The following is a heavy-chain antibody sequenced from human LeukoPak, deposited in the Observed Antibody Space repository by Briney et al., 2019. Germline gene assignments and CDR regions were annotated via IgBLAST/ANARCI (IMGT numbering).Heavy chain of an antibody. CDR2: IYYSGST. CDR1: GGSISSSTHY. Sequence: PSETLSLTCTVSGGSISSSTHYWGWIRQPPGKGLEWIGNIYYSGSTYYNPSLKSRVTISVDTSKNQFSLKLSSVTAADTAVYYCARRPTGSIAVAGNYFDYWGQGTLVTVSS. V-gene: IGHV4-39*01. CDR3: ARRPTGSIAVAGNYFDY. D-gene: IGHD6-19*01. J-gene: IGHJ4*02.